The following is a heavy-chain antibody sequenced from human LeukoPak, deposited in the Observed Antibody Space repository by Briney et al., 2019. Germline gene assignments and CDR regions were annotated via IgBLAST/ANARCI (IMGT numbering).Heavy chain of an antibody. D-gene: IGHD3-10*01. J-gene: IGHJ4*02. CDR3: ARDYASDY. Sequence: GSVTGRFTISRDNAKNSLYLQMSSLRAEDTAVYYCARDYASDYWGQGTLVTVSS. V-gene: IGHV3-7*01.